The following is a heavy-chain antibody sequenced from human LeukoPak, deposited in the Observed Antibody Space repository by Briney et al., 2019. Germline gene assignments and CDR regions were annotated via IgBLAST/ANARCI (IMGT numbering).Heavy chain of an antibody. V-gene: IGHV5-51*01. CDR2: IYPGDSDT. D-gene: IGHD3-10*01. CDR1: GYSFTSYW. CDR3: ARQSLRFGEYTYDY. J-gene: IGHJ4*02. Sequence: GESLKISCKGSGYSFTSYWIGWVRPMTGKGLEWMGIIYPGDSDTRYSPSFQGQVTISADKSISTAYLQWSSLKASDTAMYYCARQSLRFGEYTYDYRGQGTLVTVSS.